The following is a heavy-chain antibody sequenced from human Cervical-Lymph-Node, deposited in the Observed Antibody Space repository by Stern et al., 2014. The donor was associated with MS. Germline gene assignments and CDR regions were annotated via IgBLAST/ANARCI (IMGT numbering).Heavy chain of an antibody. J-gene: IGHJ6*02. CDR2: FDPEDGEA. Sequence: QVQLVQSGAEVKKPGASVTVSCKLSGYTLTDVSMHWVRQVPGQGLEWEGGFDPEDGEAINTQKFQGRFTMTEDTSTDTAYMQLSSLKSDDTAVYYCATSGHRLGLDVWGQGTTVIVSS. CDR3: ATSGHRLGLDV. D-gene: IGHD6-25*01. V-gene: IGHV1-24*01. CDR1: GYTLTDVS.